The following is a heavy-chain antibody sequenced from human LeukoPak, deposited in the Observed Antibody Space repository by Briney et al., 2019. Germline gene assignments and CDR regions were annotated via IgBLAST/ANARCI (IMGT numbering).Heavy chain of an antibody. D-gene: IGHD3-22*01. V-gene: IGHV3-7*01. Sequence: GGSLRLSCAASGFTFSSYEMHWVRQAPGKGLEWVANIKQDGSEKYYVDSVKGRFTISRDNAKNSLYLQMNSLRAEDTAVYYCARDLDAMIVHIWGQGTMVTVSS. J-gene: IGHJ3*02. CDR3: ARDLDAMIVHI. CDR2: IKQDGSEK. CDR1: GFTFSSYE.